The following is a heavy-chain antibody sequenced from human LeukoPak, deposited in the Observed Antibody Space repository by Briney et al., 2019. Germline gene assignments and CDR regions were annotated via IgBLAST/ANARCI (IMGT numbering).Heavy chain of an antibody. V-gene: IGHV4-30-4*08. D-gene: IGHD4-17*01. CDR1: GGSISSGGYY. CDR3: ARDDYGDPDYYGMDV. Sequence: PSQTLSLTCTVSGGSISSGGYYWSWIPQHPGKGLEWIGYIYYSGSTYYNPSLKSRVTISVDTSKNQFSLKLSSVTAADTAVYYCARDDYGDPDYYGMDVWGQGTTVTVSS. J-gene: IGHJ6*02. CDR2: IYYSGST.